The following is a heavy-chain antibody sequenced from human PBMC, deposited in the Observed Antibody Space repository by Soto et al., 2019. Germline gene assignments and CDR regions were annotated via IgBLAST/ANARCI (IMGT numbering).Heavy chain of an antibody. J-gene: IGHJ3*02. V-gene: IGHV3-7*01. CDR1: GFAFSRHW. CDR2: IKEDGSEK. CDR3: ARATVPVANDAFDI. Sequence: GGSLRLSCAAFGFAFSRHWMSWVRQAPGKGLQWVANIKEDGSEKSYVDAVKGRFTISRDNAKNSLYLQVDSLRAEDTALYFCARATVPVANDAFDIWGQGTMVTVSS. D-gene: IGHD2-2*01.